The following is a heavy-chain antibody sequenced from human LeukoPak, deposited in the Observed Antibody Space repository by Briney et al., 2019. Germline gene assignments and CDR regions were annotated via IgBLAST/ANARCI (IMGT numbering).Heavy chain of an antibody. CDR1: GGSISSSNW. Sequence: PSGTLSLTCAVSGGSISSSNWWSWVRQPPGKGLEWIGEIYHSGSTNYNPSLKSRVTISVDKSKNQFSLKLSSVTAADTAVYYCARESDSGYYINGAFDIWGQGTMVTVSP. CDR3: ARESDSGYYINGAFDI. J-gene: IGHJ3*02. CDR2: IYHSGST. D-gene: IGHD3-22*01. V-gene: IGHV4-4*02.